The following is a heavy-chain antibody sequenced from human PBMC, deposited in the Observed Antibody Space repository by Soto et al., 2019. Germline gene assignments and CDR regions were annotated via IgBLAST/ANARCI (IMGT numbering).Heavy chain of an antibody. CDR3: ARRSGSYYMFDD. CDR1: GGSISSSSYY. CDR2: IYYSGST. Sequence: SETLSLTCTVSGGSISSSSYYWGWIRQPPGKGLEWIGSIYYSGSTYYNPSLKSRVTISVDTSKNQFSLKLSSVTAADTAVYDVARRSGSYYMFDDWGQGTLVTVAS. V-gene: IGHV4-39*07. D-gene: IGHD3-10*01. J-gene: IGHJ4*02.